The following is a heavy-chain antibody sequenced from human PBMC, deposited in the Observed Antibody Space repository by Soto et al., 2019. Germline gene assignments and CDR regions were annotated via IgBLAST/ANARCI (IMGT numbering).Heavy chain of an antibody. D-gene: IGHD6-19*01. CDR1: GFTFSTNA. CDR3: AKQFSGWSYYFDY. Sequence: QVQLVESGGGVVQPGRSLRLSCAASGFTFSTNAMHWVRQAPGKGLEWVAVISYDESTRYYADSMKGRFTISRDNSKNTLYLQMNNLRAEDTAVYYCAKQFSGWSYYFDYWGQGTLVTVSS. CDR2: ISYDESTR. V-gene: IGHV3-30-3*02. J-gene: IGHJ4*02.